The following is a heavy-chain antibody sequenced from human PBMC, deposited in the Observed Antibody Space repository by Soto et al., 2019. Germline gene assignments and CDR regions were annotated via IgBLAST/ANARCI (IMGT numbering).Heavy chain of an antibody. Sequence: QVQLVQSGAEVKKPGASVKVSCKASGYTFTSYAMHWVRQAPGQRLEWMGWINAGNGNTKYSQKFQGRVTITRDTSASTAYMELSSVRSEDTAVYYCATHSSSWYYFDYWGQGTLVTVSS. CDR3: ATHSSSWYYFDY. CDR1: GYTFTSYA. J-gene: IGHJ4*02. D-gene: IGHD6-13*01. CDR2: INAGNGNT. V-gene: IGHV1-3*01.